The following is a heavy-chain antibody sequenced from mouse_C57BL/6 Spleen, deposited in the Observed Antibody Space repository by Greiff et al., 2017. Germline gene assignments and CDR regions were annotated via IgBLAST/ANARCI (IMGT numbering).Heavy chain of an antibody. CDR1: GYAFSSSW. CDR3: ASGDYYGSSYGNYFDS. Sequence: LEESGPELVKPGASVKISCKASGYAFSSSWMNWVKQRPGKGLEWIGRIYPGDGDTNYNGKFKGKATLTADKSSSTAYMQLSSLTSEDSAVYFCASGDYYGSSYGNYFDSWGQGTTLTVSS. CDR2: IYPGDGDT. V-gene: IGHV1-82*01. D-gene: IGHD1-1*01. J-gene: IGHJ2*01.